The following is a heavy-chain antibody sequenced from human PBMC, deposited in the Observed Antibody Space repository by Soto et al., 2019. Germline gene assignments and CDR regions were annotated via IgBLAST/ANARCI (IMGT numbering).Heavy chain of an antibody. CDR3: ARGVLGPGDYYYGMDV. Sequence: GWSLRLSCAASGFTFSNYDMHWVRQAAGEGLEWVSGIGAASDTYYPVSVQDRFTVSRDNAKKSLYLQRNSLRAGDTAVYYCARGVLGPGDYYYGMDVWGQWTTVTVSS. CDR2: IGAASDT. D-gene: IGHD7-27*01. V-gene: IGHV3-13*01. CDR1: GFTFSNYD. J-gene: IGHJ6*02.